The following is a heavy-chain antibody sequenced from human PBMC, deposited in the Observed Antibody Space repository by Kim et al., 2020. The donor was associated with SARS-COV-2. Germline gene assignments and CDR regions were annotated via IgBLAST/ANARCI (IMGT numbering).Heavy chain of an antibody. CDR3: ATLGDSSSWGDY. Sequence: NYAQKFQGRVTMTEATSTDTAYMELSSLRSEDTAVYYCATLGDSSSWGDYWGQGTLVTVSS. D-gene: IGHD6-13*01. J-gene: IGHJ4*02. V-gene: IGHV1-24*01.